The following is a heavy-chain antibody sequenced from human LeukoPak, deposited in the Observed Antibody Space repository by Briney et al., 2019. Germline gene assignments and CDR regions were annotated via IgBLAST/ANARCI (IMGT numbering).Heavy chain of an antibody. CDR1: GFSFSSYA. D-gene: IGHD6-6*01. Sequence: GGSLRLSCAASGFSFSSYAMHWVRQAPGKGLDWVAVISYDGSNKKYADSVKGRFTISRDNARNSLYLQMNSLRTEDTAVYYCGSLDSREDSSSRWGPLDIWGQGTMVTVSS. V-gene: IGHV3-30*04. J-gene: IGHJ3*02. CDR2: ISYDGSNK. CDR3: GSLDSREDSSSRWGPLDI.